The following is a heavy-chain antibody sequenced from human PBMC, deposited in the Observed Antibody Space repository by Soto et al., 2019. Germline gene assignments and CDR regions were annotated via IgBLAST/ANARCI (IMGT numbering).Heavy chain of an antibody. CDR1: GFTFSRYW. V-gene: IGHV3-7*03. CDR3: AKDMGAAADDAFDI. Sequence: PGGSLRLSCAASGFTFSRYWMTWVRQAPGKGLEWVASIKQDGTENYYVDSLKGRFTIFRDNAKNSLYLQMNSLRAEDTALYYCAKDMGAAADDAFDIWGQGTMVTVSS. J-gene: IGHJ3*02. D-gene: IGHD6-25*01. CDR2: IKQDGTEN.